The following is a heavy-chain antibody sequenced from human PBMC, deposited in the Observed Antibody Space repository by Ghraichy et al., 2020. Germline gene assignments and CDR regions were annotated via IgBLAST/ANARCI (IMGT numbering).Heavy chain of an antibody. CDR3: ARGRGGTYYMDV. D-gene: IGHD3-16*01. J-gene: IGHJ6*03. CDR2: INHSGST. CDR1: GGSFSGYY. V-gene: IGHV4-34*01. Sequence: SETLSLTCAVYGGSFSGYYWSWIRQPPGKGLEWIGEINHSGSTNYNPSLKSRVTISVDTSKNQFSLKLSSVTAADTAVYYCARGRGGTYYMDVWGKGTTVNVSS.